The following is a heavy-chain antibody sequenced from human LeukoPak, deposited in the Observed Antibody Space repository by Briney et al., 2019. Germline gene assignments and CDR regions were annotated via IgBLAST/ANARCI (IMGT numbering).Heavy chain of an antibody. Sequence: PGGSLRLSCAASGFSFDHYAMSWVRQAPGKGLEWVSTITGSGANTYYADSFKGRFTITRDNSQNTLYLYMKNLRAEDSALYYCAKGDTNWNYPYYFDYWGQGTLVTVSS. V-gene: IGHV3-23*01. J-gene: IGHJ4*02. D-gene: IGHD1-7*01. CDR3: AKGDTNWNYPYYFDY. CDR1: GFSFDHYA. CDR2: ITGSGANT.